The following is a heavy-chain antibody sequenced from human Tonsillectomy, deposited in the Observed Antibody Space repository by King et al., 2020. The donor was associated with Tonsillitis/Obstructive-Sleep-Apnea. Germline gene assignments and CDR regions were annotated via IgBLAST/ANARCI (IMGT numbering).Heavy chain of an antibody. J-gene: IGHJ2*01. V-gene: IGHV3-33*01. CDR2: IWYDGSNK. CDR3: ARDRGLYPIWHFDL. Sequence: VQLVESGGGEVQPGRSLRLSCAASGFSFSRYGMHWVRQAPGKGLEWVADIWYDGSNKYYADSVKGRFTISRDSSKNTLYLQMNSLRVEDTAVYYCARDRGLYPIWHFDLWGRGTLVSVSS. D-gene: IGHD2-2*01. CDR1: GFSFSRYG.